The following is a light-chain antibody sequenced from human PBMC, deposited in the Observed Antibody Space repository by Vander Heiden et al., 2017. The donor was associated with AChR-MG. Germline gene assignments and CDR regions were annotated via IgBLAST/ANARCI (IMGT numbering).Light chain of an antibody. J-gene: IGKJ3*01. CDR3: QQAISFPVT. Sequence: IQMTQSPSSVSASVGDRVTITCRASQDIGRWLAWYQQKPGKAPNLLIYAASSLQSGVPSRFRGSGSGTDFTLTISSLQPEDFATYFCQQAISFPVTFGPGTKVNIK. CDR2: AAS. V-gene: IGKV1-12*01. CDR1: QDIGRW.